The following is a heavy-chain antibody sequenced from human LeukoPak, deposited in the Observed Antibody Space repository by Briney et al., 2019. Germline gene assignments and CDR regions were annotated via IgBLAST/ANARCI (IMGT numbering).Heavy chain of an antibody. V-gene: IGHV3-30-3*01. Sequence: GSLRLSCAASGFTFSSYAMYWVRQAPGKGLEWVAVISYDGSNKYYADSVKGRFTISRDNSKNTLYLQMNSLRAEDTAVYYCARDEVVVITLKYYYYGMDVWGQGTTVTVSS. CDR3: ARDEVVVITLKYYYYGMDV. J-gene: IGHJ6*02. D-gene: IGHD3-22*01. CDR2: ISYDGSNK. CDR1: GFTFSSYA.